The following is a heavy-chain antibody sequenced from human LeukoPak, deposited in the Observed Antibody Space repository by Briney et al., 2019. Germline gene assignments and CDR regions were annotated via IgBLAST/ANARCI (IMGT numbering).Heavy chain of an antibody. Sequence: SETLSLTCAVSSGSMRRYYWSWIRQPPGKGLEWIGHIYYTGVTNYSPSLKRRLTISLDTAMKQFSLNLRSVTAADTAMYYCARGGSGYPLDYWGQGTLVTVSS. CDR3: ARGGSGYPLDY. J-gene: IGHJ4*02. CDR1: SGSMRRYY. V-gene: IGHV4-59*01. D-gene: IGHD3-22*01. CDR2: IYYTGVT.